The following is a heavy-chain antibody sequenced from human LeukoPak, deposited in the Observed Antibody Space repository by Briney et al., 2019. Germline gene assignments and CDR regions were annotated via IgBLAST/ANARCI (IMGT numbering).Heavy chain of an antibody. V-gene: IGHV3-30-3*01. Sequence: GGSLRLSRAASGFTFSTYPMHWVRQAPGKGLEWVALISNDGSNNYYADSVKGRFTISRDNSKNTLYLQMNSLRIEDTAVYYCARNYDSSGYYYGNYWGQGTLVTVSS. CDR3: ARNYDSSGYYYGNY. D-gene: IGHD3-22*01. CDR1: GFTFSTYP. CDR2: ISNDGSNN. J-gene: IGHJ4*02.